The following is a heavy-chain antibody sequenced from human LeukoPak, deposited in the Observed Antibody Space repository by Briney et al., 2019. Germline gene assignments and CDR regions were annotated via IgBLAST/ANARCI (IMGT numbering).Heavy chain of an antibody. CDR1: GYTLTELS. J-gene: IGHJ6*03. Sequence: ASVKVSCKVSGYTLTELSMHWVRQAPGKGLEWMGGFDPEDGETIYAQKFQGRVTMTEDTSTDTAYMELSSLRSEDTAVYYCATTSNYYYYYYMDVWGKGTTVVVSS. CDR3: ATTSNYYYYYYMDV. CDR2: FDPEDGET. V-gene: IGHV1-24*01.